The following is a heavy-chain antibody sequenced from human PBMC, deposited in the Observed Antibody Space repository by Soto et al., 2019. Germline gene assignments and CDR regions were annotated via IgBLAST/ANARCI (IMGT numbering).Heavy chain of an antibody. V-gene: IGHV4-59*08. J-gene: IGHJ3*02. Sequence: SETLSLTCTVSGGSISSYYWSWIRQPPGKGLEWIGYIYYSGSTNYNPSLKSRVTISVDTSKNQFSLKLSSVTAADTAVYYCARHSSLLWFGEGHAFDIWGQGTMVTVSS. D-gene: IGHD3-10*01. CDR3: ARHSSLLWFGEGHAFDI. CDR1: GGSISSYY. CDR2: IYYSGST.